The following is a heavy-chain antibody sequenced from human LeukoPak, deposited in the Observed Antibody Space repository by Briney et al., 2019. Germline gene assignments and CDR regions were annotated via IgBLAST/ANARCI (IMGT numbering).Heavy chain of an antibody. Sequence: TSETLSLTCTVSGGSISSGTYYWRWIRQPAGKGLEWIGRIYSSGSTNYNPSLKSRITISVDTSKNQFFLQLSSVTAADTAVYYCARDSHPVWGQGTLVTVSS. CDR3: ARDSHPV. CDR2: IYSSGST. CDR1: GGSISSGTYY. J-gene: IGHJ4*02. V-gene: IGHV4-61*02.